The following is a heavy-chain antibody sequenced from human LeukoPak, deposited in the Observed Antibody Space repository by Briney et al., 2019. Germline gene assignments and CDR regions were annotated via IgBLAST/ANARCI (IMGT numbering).Heavy chain of an antibody. V-gene: IGHV4-4*07. CDR3: ARENYDTSGGADC. J-gene: IGHJ4*02. CDR2: VYITGST. D-gene: IGHD3-22*01. Sequence: PSETLSLTCTVSGDSINNYYWTWIRQPAGKTLEWIGRVYITGSTNYNPSLKSRVTISLDTSKNQFSLKLTSATAADTAVYYCARENYDTSGGADCWGQGTFVTVSS. CDR1: GDSINNYY.